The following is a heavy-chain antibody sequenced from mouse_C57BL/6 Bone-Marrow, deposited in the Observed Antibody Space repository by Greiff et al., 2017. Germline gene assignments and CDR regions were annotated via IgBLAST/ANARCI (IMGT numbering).Heavy chain of an antibody. CDR3: ARRLFITTVVRYFDV. J-gene: IGHJ1*03. CDR2: IDPEDGET. V-gene: IGHV14-2*01. Sequence: EVQLQQSGAELVKPGASVKLSCTASGFNIKDYYMHWVKQRTEQGLEWIGRIDPEDGETKYAPKFQGKAPITADTSSNTAYLQLSSLTSEDTAVYYCARRLFITTVVRYFDVWGTGTTVTVSS. CDR1: GFNIKDYY. D-gene: IGHD1-1*01.